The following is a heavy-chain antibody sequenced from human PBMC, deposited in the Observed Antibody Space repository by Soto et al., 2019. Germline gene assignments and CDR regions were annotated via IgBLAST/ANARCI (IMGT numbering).Heavy chain of an antibody. Sequence: SQTLSLTCAISGDSVSSNSAAWNWIRQSPSRGLEWLGRTYYRSKWYNDYAVSVKSRITINPDTSKNQFSLQLNSVTPEDTAVYYCARGPPPDYYDSSGYQNWFDPWGQGTLVTVSS. CDR3: ARGPPPDYYDSSGYQNWFDP. CDR1: GDSVSSNSAA. D-gene: IGHD3-22*01. CDR2: TYYRSKWYN. V-gene: IGHV6-1*01. J-gene: IGHJ5*02.